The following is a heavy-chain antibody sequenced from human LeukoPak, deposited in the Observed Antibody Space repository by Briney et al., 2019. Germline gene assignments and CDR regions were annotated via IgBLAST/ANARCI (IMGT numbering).Heavy chain of an antibody. CDR1: GLTVSSNY. Sequence: PGGSLRLSCAASGLTVSSNYMDWVRRAPGKGLEGDSVIYSGGTTYYAHSVKGRFTISRDKSKHTLHLQMNSLRAEDTAVYYCAREQYSYAHAAHWGRGTLVSVPS. CDR2: IYSGGTT. V-gene: IGHV3-66*01. CDR3: AREQYSYAHAAH. D-gene: IGHD5-18*01. J-gene: IGHJ4*02.